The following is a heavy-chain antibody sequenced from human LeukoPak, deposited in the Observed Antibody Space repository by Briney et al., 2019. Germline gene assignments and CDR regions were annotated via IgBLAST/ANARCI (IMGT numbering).Heavy chain of an antibody. Sequence: GGSLRLSCAASEFTFSSYTMNWVRQAPGKGLEWVSSISYSSSYIYYADSVKGRFTISRDNAKNSLYLQMNSLRAEDTALYYCAKDIWDLGRSAFDIWGQGTMVTVSS. CDR3: AKDIWDLGRSAFDI. V-gene: IGHV3-21*04. J-gene: IGHJ3*02. D-gene: IGHD1-26*01. CDR1: EFTFSSYT. CDR2: ISYSSSYI.